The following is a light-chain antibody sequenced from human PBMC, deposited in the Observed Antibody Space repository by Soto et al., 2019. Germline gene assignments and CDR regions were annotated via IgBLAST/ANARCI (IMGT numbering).Light chain of an antibody. CDR1: QSLDRN. CDR2: GAS. CDR3: QQYNNWLSIT. J-gene: IGKJ5*01. V-gene: IGKV3-15*01. Sequence: PGDRGTLSCKASQSLDRNSLAWYQQKPGQAPRLLIYGASTRATGIPARFSGSGSGTEFTLTISSLQSEDFAVYYCQQYNNWLSITFGQGTRLEIK.